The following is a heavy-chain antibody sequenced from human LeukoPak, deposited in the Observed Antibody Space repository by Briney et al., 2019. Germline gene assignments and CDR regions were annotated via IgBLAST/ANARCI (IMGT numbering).Heavy chain of an antibody. CDR2: INPNSGGT. Sequence: GASVKVSCKASGYTFTGYYMHWVRQAPGQGLEWMGWINPNSGGTNYAQKFQGRVTMTRDTSISTAYMELSRLRSDDTAVYYCARVPRGYSSGWYENDYWGQGTLVTVSP. CDR1: GYTFTGYY. D-gene: IGHD6-19*01. CDR3: ARVPRGYSSGWYENDY. J-gene: IGHJ4*02. V-gene: IGHV1-2*02.